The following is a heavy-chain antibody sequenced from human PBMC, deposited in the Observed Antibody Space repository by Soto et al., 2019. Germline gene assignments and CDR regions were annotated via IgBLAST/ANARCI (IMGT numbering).Heavy chain of an antibody. CDR1: GYIFTRYY. CDR3: VRRSTVSYYAVDV. CDR2: TSYDGSIN. Sequence: SCKASGYIFTRYYMHWVLQAPGKGLEWVTFTSYDGSINYYADSVKGRFTMSRDNSKNLLYLQMNSLRTEDTAVYYCVRRSTVSYYAVDVWGQGTTVTVSS. V-gene: IGHV3-30*04. J-gene: IGHJ6*02. D-gene: IGHD4-17*01.